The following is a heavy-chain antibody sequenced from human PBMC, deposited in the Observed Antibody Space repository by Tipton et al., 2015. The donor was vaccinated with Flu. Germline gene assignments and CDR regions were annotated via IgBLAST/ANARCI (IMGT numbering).Heavy chain of an antibody. J-gene: IGHJ4*01. CDR2: IFHTGST. D-gene: IGHD2-2*01. CDR1: GYSIRSSNYY. CDR3: ARDPSLGMPDYFDY. Sequence: TLSLTCAVSGYSIRSSNYYWGWIRQPPGKGLEWIGNIFHTGSTYHNPSLKSRVTISVDTSKKQFSLQLTSVTAADTAVYYCARDPSLGMPDYFDYWGQGTLVTASS. V-gene: IGHV4-39*07.